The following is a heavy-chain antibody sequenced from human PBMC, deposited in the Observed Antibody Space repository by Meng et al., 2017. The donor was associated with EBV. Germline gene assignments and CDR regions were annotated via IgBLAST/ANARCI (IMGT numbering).Heavy chain of an antibody. CDR1: GFSFSAFG. V-gene: IGHV3-30*18. CDR2: ISYDGISK. D-gene: IGHD5-12*01. CDR3: AKDPNVDILANGPFDY. Sequence: QVHLVESGGGVVQAGRSLRLSCASSGFSFSAFGMQWLRQAPGKGLEWVAFISYDGISKYYADSVKGRFTISRDNSRNTLYLQMDSLRAEDTAVYYCAKDPNVDILANGPFDYRGQGTMVTVSA. J-gene: IGHJ4*02.